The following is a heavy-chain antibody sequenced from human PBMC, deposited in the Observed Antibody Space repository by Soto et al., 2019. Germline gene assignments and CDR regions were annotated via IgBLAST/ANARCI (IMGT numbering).Heavy chain of an antibody. V-gene: IGHV4-4*02. J-gene: IGHJ4*02. CDR1: GGSFTSNNW. Sequence: SLTCAVSGGSFTSNNWWTWVRQPPGQGLEWIGEIYRTGSTNYSPSLKSRVTISLDKSENQFSLKVTSLTAADTAVYYCASRDPGTSVDYWGQGTLVTVSS. CDR2: IYRTGST. CDR3: ASRDPGTSVDY. D-gene: IGHD1-7*01.